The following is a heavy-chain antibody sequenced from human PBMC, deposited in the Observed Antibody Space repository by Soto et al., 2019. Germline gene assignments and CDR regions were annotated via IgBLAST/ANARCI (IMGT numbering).Heavy chain of an antibody. D-gene: IGHD6-19*01. CDR2: IIPIFGTA. CDR1: GGTFSSYA. V-gene: IGHV1-69*13. CDR3: ARANSSGLYYYYGMDV. J-gene: IGHJ6*02. Sequence: ASVKVSFKASGGTFSSYAISWLRQAPGQGLEWMGGIIPIFGTANYAQKFQGRVTITADESTSTAYMELSSLRSEDTAVYYCARANSSGLYYYYGMDVWGQGTTVTVSS.